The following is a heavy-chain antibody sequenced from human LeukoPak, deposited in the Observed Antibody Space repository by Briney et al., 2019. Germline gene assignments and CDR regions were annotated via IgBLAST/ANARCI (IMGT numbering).Heavy chain of an antibody. CDR1: GYSFTSYW. Sequence: GESLKISCKGSGYSFTSYWIGWVRQMPGKGVEWMGIIYPGDSDTRYSPSFQGQVTISADKSISTAYLQWSSLKASDTAMYYCARQYYYDSSGPKGGFDYWGQGTLVTVSS. CDR3: ARQYYYDSSGPKGGFDY. D-gene: IGHD3-22*01. J-gene: IGHJ4*02. CDR2: IYPGDSDT. V-gene: IGHV5-51*01.